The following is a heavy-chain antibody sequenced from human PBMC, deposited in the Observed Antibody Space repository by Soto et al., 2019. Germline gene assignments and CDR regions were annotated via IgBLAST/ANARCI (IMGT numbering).Heavy chain of an antibody. D-gene: IGHD6-13*01. CDR2: ISAYNGNT. CDR1: GYTFTSYG. J-gene: IGHJ6*02. V-gene: IGHV1-18*01. CDR3: ASAGIAAAGDYYYYGMDV. Sequence: QVQLVQSGAEVKKPGASVKVSCKASGYTFTSYGISWVRQAPGQGLEWMGWISAYNGNTNYAQKLQGRVTMTTDTSTRTAYMELRSLRSDDTAVYYCASAGIAAAGDYYYYGMDVWGQGTTVTVSS.